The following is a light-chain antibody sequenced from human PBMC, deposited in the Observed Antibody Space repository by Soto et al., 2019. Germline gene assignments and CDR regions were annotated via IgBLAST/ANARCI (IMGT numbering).Light chain of an antibody. V-gene: IGKV1-5*01. CDR1: QSIGRF. Sequence: DIQMTQAPSTLSASVRDRVTITCRASQSIGRFLAWYQHKPWKAPMLLIYDASILESGVPSRCSGTGAGTEFTFPSTRLQPEDFGTYYCQQWYMGWPFGQGPKV. CDR3: QQWYMGWP. CDR2: DAS. J-gene: IGKJ1*01.